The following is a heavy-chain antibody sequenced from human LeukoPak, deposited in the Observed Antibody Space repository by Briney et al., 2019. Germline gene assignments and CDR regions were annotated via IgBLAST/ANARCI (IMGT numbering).Heavy chain of an antibody. V-gene: IGHV3-23*01. CDR1: GFPFSSYS. D-gene: IGHD6-13*01. CDR2: IVGTTGTT. J-gene: IGHJ4*02. Sequence: GGSLRLSCAASGFPFSSYSMSGVRQAPGKGLEWVSGIVGTTGTTYYADSVKGRFTISRDKSKNTLYLEMNSLRAEDTAVYYCVKDLSSWLPGVFDYWGQGTLVTVSS. CDR3: VKDLSSWLPGVFDY.